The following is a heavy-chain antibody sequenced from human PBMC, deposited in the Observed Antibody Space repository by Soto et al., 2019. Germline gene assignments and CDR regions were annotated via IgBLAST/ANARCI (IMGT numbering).Heavy chain of an antibody. CDR3: ARDYVVPLVYHYYGMDV. CDR1: GLTFSNYA. CDR2: MSGSSSTT. J-gene: IGHJ6*02. V-gene: IGHV3-23*01. Sequence: PGVSLRLSCATSGLTFSNYAMSWVRQAPGGGLEWVSSMSGSSSTTYYADSVRGRFTISRDRSKNTLYLQMNSLRAEDTAVYYCARDYVVPLVYHYYGMDVWGQGTTVTVSS. D-gene: IGHD2-21*01.